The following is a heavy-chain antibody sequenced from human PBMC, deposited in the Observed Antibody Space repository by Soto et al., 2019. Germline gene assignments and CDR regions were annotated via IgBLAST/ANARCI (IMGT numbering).Heavy chain of an antibody. D-gene: IGHD3-10*01. CDR3: AGGALTTYFDY. J-gene: IGHJ4*02. CDR1: GGSIRSSY. V-gene: IGHV4-59*01. Sequence: QVQLQESGPGLVKPSETLSLTCAVSGGSIRSSYWSWIRQPPGKGLEWIGYFYYSGSTNYNPSLKSRVTISVDTSNNQCYLKLSSVTAADTAVYYCAGGALTTYFDYWGQGTLVTV. CDR2: FYYSGST.